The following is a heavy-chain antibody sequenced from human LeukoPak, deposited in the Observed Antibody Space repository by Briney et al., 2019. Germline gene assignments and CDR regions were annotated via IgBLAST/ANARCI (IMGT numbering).Heavy chain of an antibody. D-gene: IGHD6-19*01. CDR2: ISSSSSYI. V-gene: IGHV3-21*01. CDR1: VFTFSSYS. CDR3: ARVGRQWLVYGMDV. Sequence: GGSLRLSCAASVFTFSSYSMNWVRQAPGKGLEWVSSISSSSSYIYYAHSVKGRFTISRDNAKNSLYLQMNSLSAEDTAVYYCARVGRQWLVYGMDVWGQGTTVTVSS. J-gene: IGHJ6*02.